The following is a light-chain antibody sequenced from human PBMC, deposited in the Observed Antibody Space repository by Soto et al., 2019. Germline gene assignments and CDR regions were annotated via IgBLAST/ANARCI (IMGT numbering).Light chain of an antibody. Sequence: EIVLTHSPGSLSLSPGERATLSCRATQSVSSDFLAWYQQKPGQAPRLLIYGASSRATGIPDRFSGSGSGTDFTLTISRLEPEDFAVYYCQQFGSSPPRITFGQGTRLEI. J-gene: IGKJ5*01. V-gene: IGKV3-20*01. CDR2: GAS. CDR3: QQFGSSPPRIT. CDR1: QSVSSDF.